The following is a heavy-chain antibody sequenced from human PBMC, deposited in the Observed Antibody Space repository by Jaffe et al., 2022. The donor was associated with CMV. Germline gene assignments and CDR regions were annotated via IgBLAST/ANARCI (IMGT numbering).Heavy chain of an antibody. D-gene: IGHD3-22*01. V-gene: IGHV5-51*01. CDR2: IYPGDSDT. CDR1: GYSFTSYW. J-gene: IGHJ3*02. CDR3: ARAMIVVDPANDAFDI. Sequence: EVQLVQSGAEVKKPGESLKISCKGSGYSFTSYWIGWVRQMPGKGLEWMGIIYPGDSDTRYSPSFQGQVTISADKSISTAYLQWSSLKASDTAMYYCARAMIVVDPANDAFDIWGQGTMVTVSS.